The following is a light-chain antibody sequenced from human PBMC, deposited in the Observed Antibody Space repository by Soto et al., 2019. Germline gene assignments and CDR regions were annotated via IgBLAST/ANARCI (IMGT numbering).Light chain of an antibody. CDR2: GAS. J-gene: IGKJ5*01. CDR1: QSVSSSY. CDR3: QQYGSSPPIT. V-gene: IGKV3-20*01. Sequence: EIVLTQSPCTLSLSPGERATLSCRASQSVSSSYLAWYQQKPGQAPRLLICGASSRATGIPDRFSGSGSGTDFTLTISRLEPEDFAVYYCQQYGSSPPITFGQGTRLEIK.